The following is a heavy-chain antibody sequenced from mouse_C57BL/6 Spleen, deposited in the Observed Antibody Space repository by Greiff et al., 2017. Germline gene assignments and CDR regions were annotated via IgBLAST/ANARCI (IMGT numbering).Heavy chain of an antibody. D-gene: IGHD1-1*01. CDR3: ARDLRGSSYGYFDV. V-gene: IGHV1-50*01. Sequence: VQLQQPGAELVKPGASVKLSCKASGYTFTSYWMQWVKQRPGQGLEWIGEIDPSDSYTNYNQKFKGKATLTVYTSSSTAYMQLSSLTSEDSAVYYCARDLRGSSYGYFDVWGTGTTVTVSS. J-gene: IGHJ1*03. CDR1: GYTFTSYW. CDR2: IDPSDSYT.